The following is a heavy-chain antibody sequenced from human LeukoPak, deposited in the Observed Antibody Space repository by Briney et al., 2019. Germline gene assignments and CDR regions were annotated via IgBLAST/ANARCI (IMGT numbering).Heavy chain of an antibody. CDR3: ARVPDDIVVVPAAIGAFDI. CDR1: GFTFSSYS. D-gene: IGHD2-2*01. Sequence: PGGSLRLSCAASGFTFSSYSMNWVRQAPGKGLEWVSSISSSSRYIYYADSVKGRFTISRDNAKNSLYLQMNSLRAEDTAVYYCARVPDDIVVVPAAIGAFDIWGQGTMVTVSS. J-gene: IGHJ3*02. V-gene: IGHV3-21*01. CDR2: ISSSSRYI.